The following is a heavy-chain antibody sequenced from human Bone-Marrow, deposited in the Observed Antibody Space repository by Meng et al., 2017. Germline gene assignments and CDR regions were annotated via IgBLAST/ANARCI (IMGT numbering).Heavy chain of an antibody. CDR1: GGTFSSYA. CDR2: INPNSGGT. J-gene: IGHJ5*02. CDR3: ARVGAIAVAGTVAFRFGP. V-gene: IGHV1-2*02. D-gene: IGHD6-19*01. Sequence: ASVKVSCKASGGTFSSYAISWVRQAPGQGREWMGWINPNSGGTNYAQKVQGRITMTRDTSISTAYMELSRLRSDDTAVYYCARVGAIAVAGTVAFRFGPWGQGTRVTVSS.